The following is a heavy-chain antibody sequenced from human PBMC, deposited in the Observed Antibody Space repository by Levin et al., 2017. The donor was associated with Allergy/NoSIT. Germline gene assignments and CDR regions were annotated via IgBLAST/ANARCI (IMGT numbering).Heavy chain of an antibody. CDR3: ARDPGERWYDAFDI. V-gene: IGHV3-21*01. J-gene: IGHJ3*02. Sequence: GGSLRLSCAASGFTFSSYSMNWVRQAPGKGLEWVSSISSSSSYIYYADSVKGRFTISRDNAKNSLYLQMNSLRAEDTAVYYCARDPGERWYDAFDIWGQGTMVTVSS. D-gene: IGHD4-23*01. CDR1: GFTFSSYS. CDR2: ISSSSSYI.